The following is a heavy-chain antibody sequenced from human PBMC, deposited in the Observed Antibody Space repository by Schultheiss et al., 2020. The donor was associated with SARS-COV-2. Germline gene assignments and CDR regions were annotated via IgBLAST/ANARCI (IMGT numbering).Heavy chain of an antibody. D-gene: IGHD1-20*01. Sequence: SGPTLVKPTETLTLTCTVSGFSLSNARMGVSWIRQPPGKALEWLALIYWDDDKRYSPSLKSRLTITKDTSKNQVVLTMTNMDPVDTATYYCARITGSTVDYWGQGTLVTVSS. J-gene: IGHJ4*02. V-gene: IGHV2-5*02. CDR3: ARITGSTVDY. CDR1: GFSLSNARMG. CDR2: IYWDDDK.